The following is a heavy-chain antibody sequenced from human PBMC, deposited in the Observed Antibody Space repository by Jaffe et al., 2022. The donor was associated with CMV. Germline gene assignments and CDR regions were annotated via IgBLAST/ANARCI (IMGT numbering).Heavy chain of an antibody. Sequence: EVQLVESGGGLVQPGGSLRLSCAASGFTFSSYWMSWVRQAPGKGLEWVANIKQDGSEKYYVDSVKGRFTISRDNAKNSLYLQMNSLRAEDTAVYYCARQGRLAQRGWSSSWYGHDAFDIWGQGTMVTVSS. CDR2: IKQDGSEK. CDR3: ARQGRLAQRGWSSSWYGHDAFDI. J-gene: IGHJ3*02. CDR1: GFTFSSYW. V-gene: IGHV3-7*01. D-gene: IGHD6-13*01.